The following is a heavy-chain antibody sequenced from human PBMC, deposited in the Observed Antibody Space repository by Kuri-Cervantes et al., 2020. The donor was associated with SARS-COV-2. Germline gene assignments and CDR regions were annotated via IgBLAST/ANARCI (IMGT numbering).Heavy chain of an antibody. CDR1: SDTFNTYA. CDR2: IIPVIGIP. V-gene: IGHV1-69*04. D-gene: IGHD2-2*02. J-gene: IGHJ4*02. Sequence: SVKVSCKASSDTFNTYAVDWVRQTPGLGLEWMGRIIPVIGIPNYAQKFQGRVTITADTSTSTVYMDLGSLKSEDTAVYYCARSRSYCSSTSCYTGEFDYWGQGTLVTVSS. CDR3: ARSRSYCSSTSCYTGEFDY.